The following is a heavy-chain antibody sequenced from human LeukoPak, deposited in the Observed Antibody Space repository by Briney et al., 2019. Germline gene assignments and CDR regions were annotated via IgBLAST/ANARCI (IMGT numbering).Heavy chain of an antibody. D-gene: IGHD4-17*01. CDR1: GFTFSSYE. Sequence: GGSLRLSCAASGFTFSSYEMNWVRQAPGKGLEWVSYISSSGSTIYYADSVKGRFTISRDNAKNSLYLQMNSLRAEDTAVYYCAMTTVTDFDYWGQGTLVTVSS. J-gene: IGHJ4*02. CDR3: AMTTVTDFDY. CDR2: ISSSGSTI. V-gene: IGHV3-48*03.